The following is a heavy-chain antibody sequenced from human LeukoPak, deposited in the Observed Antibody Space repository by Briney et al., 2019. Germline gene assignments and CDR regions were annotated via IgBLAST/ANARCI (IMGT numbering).Heavy chain of an antibody. J-gene: IGHJ5*02. V-gene: IGHV5-51*01. CDR1: GYSFTNYW. CDR3: AKTIASLGSGARYFDP. Sequence: GESLKISCKASGYSFTNYWIAWVRQKPGKGLEWMGIMHPGESEINYSPSFEGHVTISADTSISTAYLEWYSLKASDSATYYCAKTIASLGSGARYFDPWGQGTMITVSS. D-gene: IGHD5/OR15-5a*01. CDR2: MHPGESEI.